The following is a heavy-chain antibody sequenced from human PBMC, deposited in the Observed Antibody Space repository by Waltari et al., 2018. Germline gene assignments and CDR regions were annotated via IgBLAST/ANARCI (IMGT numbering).Heavy chain of an antibody. Sequence: QVQLQESGPGLVKPSETLSLTCTVSGGTISSNYWSWIRPPPGKGLEWIGYIYYSGSTNYNPSLKSRVTISVDTSKNQFSLKLSSVTAADTAVYYCARANLLNGLGYWGQGTLVTVSS. V-gene: IGHV4-59*01. CDR2: IYYSGST. J-gene: IGHJ4*02. CDR1: GGTISSNY. D-gene: IGHD2-8*01. CDR3: ARANLLNGLGY.